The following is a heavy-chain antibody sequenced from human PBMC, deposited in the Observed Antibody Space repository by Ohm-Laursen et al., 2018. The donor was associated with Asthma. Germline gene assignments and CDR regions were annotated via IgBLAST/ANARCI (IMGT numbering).Heavy chain of an antibody. CDR3: ARIRNDYGDYEFDY. Sequence: SQTLSLTCTVSGGSVTGISYYWSWIRQPPGKGLEWIGYIYYSGSTNYNPSLKSRVTISVDTSKNQFSLKLSSVTAADTAVYYCARIRNDYGDYEFDYWGQGTLVTVSS. D-gene: IGHD4-17*01. V-gene: IGHV4-61*01. CDR2: IYYSGST. J-gene: IGHJ4*02. CDR1: GGSVTGISYY.